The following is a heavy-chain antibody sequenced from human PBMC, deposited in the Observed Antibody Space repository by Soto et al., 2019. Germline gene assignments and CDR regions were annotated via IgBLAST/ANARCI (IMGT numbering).Heavy chain of an antibody. J-gene: IGHJ5*02. V-gene: IGHV4-34*01. CDR3: ARARVLRTAMRWFDP. D-gene: IGHD2-21*02. CDR1: GGSFSGYY. Sequence: SETLSLTCAVYGGSFSGYYWSWIRQPPGKGLEWIGEINHSGSTNYNPSLKSQVTISVGTSKNQFSLKLSSVTAADTAVYYCARARVLRTAMRWFDPWGQGTLVTVSS. CDR2: INHSGST.